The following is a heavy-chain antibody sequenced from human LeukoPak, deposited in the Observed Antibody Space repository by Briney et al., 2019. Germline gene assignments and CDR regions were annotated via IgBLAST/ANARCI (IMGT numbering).Heavy chain of an antibody. Sequence: GGSLRLSCAASGFAFSSYLMSWVRQAPGKGLEWVSNIKQGGSEKYYVDSVKGRFAISRDNSKNTLYLQMNSLRAEDTAVYYWGKDPNSFWPDYWGQGTLVTVSS. CDR1: GFAFSSYL. J-gene: IGHJ4*02. CDR2: IKQGGSEK. CDR3: GKDPNSFWPDY. V-gene: IGHV3-7*01. D-gene: IGHD3-3*01.